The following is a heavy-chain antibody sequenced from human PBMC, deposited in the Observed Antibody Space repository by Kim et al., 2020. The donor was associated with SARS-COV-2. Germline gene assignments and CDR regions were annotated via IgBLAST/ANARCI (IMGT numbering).Heavy chain of an antibody. D-gene: IGHD1-7*01. J-gene: IGHJ4*02. Sequence: AQKLQGRVTMTTDTSTSTAYRELRSLRSDDTAVYYCARDQRIWNYAYFDYWGQGTLVTVSS. CDR3: ARDQRIWNYAYFDY. V-gene: IGHV1-18*01.